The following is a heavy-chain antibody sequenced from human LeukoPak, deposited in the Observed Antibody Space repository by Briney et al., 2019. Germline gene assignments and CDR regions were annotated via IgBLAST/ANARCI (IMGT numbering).Heavy chain of an antibody. Sequence: PGGSLRLSCAASGFTFSSYWMSWVRQAPGKGLEWVANIKQDGSGKYYVDSVKGRFTISRDNAKNSLYLQMNSLRAEDTAVYYCARALGSSGWAHGVDYWGQGTLVTVSS. J-gene: IGHJ4*02. CDR1: GFTFSSYW. V-gene: IGHV3-7*01. CDR3: ARALGSSGWAHGVDY. D-gene: IGHD6-19*01. CDR2: IKQDGSGK.